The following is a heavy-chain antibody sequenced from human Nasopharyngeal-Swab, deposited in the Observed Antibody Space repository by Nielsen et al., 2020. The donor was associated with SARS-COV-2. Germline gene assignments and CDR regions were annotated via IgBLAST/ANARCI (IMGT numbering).Heavy chain of an antibody. CDR3: ARDDVYCSSTSCYRAPLNY. CDR2: IYYSGST. Sequence: PGKGLEWIGSIYYSGSTYYNPSPKSRVTISVDTSKNQFSLKLSSVTAADTAMYYCARDDVYCSSTSCYRAPLNYWGQGTLVTVSS. D-gene: IGHD2-2*01. V-gene: IGHV4-38-2*02. J-gene: IGHJ4*02.